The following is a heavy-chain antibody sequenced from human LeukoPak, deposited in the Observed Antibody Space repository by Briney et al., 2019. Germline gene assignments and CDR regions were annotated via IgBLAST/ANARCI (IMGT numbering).Heavy chain of an antibody. Sequence: GESLKISCKGSGYSFTSYWIGWVRQMPGKGLEWMGIIYPGDSDTRYSPSFQGQVTISADKSISTAYLQWSSLKASDTVMYYCARVLPGIAAAGTGWTDYWGQGTLVTVSS. CDR3: ARVLPGIAAAGTGWTDY. J-gene: IGHJ4*02. CDR2: IYPGDSDT. D-gene: IGHD6-13*01. V-gene: IGHV5-51*01. CDR1: GYSFTSYW.